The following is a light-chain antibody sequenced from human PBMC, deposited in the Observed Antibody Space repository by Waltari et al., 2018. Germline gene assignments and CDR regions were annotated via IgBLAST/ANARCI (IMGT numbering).Light chain of an antibody. CDR1: QIGSKN. Sequence: SYELTQPPSVSVAPGQTARITCAGDQIGSKNVHWYQHKPGQAPVLVVYDDGDRPSGIPERFSGSNSGNTAALTISRVDAGDEAEYYCQVWDSGSNHYVFGTVTKVTVL. CDR2: DDG. CDR3: QVWDSGSNHYV. V-gene: IGLV3-21*02. J-gene: IGLJ1*01.